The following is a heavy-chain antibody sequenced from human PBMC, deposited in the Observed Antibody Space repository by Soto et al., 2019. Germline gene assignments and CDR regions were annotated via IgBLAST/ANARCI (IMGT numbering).Heavy chain of an antibody. D-gene: IGHD6-6*01. V-gene: IGHV3-64D*09. Sequence: GGSLRLSCSASGFTFSSYAMHWVRQAPGKGLEYVSAISSNGGSTYYADSVKGRFTISRDNSKNTLYLQMSSLRAEDTAVYYCVKAPTDDSSSSFFAFDIWGQGTMVTVSS. CDR3: VKAPTDDSSSSFFAFDI. CDR2: ISSNGGST. CDR1: GFTFSSYA. J-gene: IGHJ3*02.